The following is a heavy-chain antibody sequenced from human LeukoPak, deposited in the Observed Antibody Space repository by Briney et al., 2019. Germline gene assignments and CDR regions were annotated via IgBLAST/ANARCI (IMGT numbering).Heavy chain of an antibody. J-gene: IGHJ3*02. Sequence: GGSLRLSCAASGFSFSNYLSWVRQAPGKGLEWVSEIYSDGSTYYAASVMGRFSISRDNSKNTVYLQMSSLRGEDTAVYYCARDMREHGVFDIWGQGTMVTVSS. V-gene: IGHV3-66*01. CDR3: ARDMREHGVFDI. D-gene: IGHD1-26*01. CDR2: IYSDGST. CDR1: GFSFSNY.